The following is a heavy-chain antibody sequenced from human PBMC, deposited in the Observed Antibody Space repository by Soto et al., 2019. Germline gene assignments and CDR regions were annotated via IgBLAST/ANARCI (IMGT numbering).Heavy chain of an antibody. CDR1: GGSLRGYP. CDR2: IYYSEST. J-gene: IGHJ4*02. V-gene: IGHV4-59*01. CDR3: ARVSGERDSRLDY. Sequence: SETLSLTCTVSGGSLRGYPWSWVRQPPGKGLEWIGYIYYSESTNYSPSLKSRVTMSVDTSKNQFSLKLRSVTAADTAVYFCARVSGERDSRLDYWGQGTLVTVSS. D-gene: IGHD3-3*01.